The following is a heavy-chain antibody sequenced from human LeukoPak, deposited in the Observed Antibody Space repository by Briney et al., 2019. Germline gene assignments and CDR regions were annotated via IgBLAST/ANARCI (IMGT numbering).Heavy chain of an antibody. CDR2: ISGSGGST. Sequence: GGSLRLSCAASGFTFSSYAMSWVRQAPGKGLEWVSAISGSGGSTYYADSVKGRFTISRDNSKNTLYLQMNSLRAEDTAVYYCAKSLNYYDSSGYYSYYYYYMDVWGKGTTVTVSS. J-gene: IGHJ6*03. V-gene: IGHV3-23*01. CDR3: AKSLNYYDSSGYYSYYYYYMDV. D-gene: IGHD3-22*01. CDR1: GFTFSSYA.